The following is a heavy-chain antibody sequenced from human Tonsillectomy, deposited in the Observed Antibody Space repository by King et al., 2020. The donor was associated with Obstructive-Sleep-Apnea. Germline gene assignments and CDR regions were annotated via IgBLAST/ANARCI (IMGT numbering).Heavy chain of an antibody. CDR3: ARTMVRGVIFDAFDI. J-gene: IGHJ3*02. CDR2: ISYDGSNK. Sequence: VQLVESGGGVVQPGRSLRLSCAASGFTFTSYAMHWVRQAPGKGLEGVAVISYDGSNKYYADSVKGRFTISRDNSKNTLYLQMNSLSAEDTAVYYCARTMVRGVIFDAFDIWGQGTMVTVSS. D-gene: IGHD3-10*01. CDR1: GFTFTSYA. V-gene: IGHV3-30*04.